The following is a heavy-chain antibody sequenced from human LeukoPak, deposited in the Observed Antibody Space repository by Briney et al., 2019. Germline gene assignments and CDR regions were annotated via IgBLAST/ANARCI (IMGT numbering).Heavy chain of an antibody. V-gene: IGHV4-59*01. CDR2: IYYSGST. D-gene: IGHD3-9*01. CDR1: GGSISSYS. CDR3: ARAHLYYDILTGFYTYDAFDI. Sequence: SETLSLTCTVSGGSISSYSWSWIRQPPGKGLECIGYIYYSGSTNYNPSLKSRVSISVDTSKNQFSLKLSSVTAADTAFYYCARAHLYYDILTGFYTYDAFDIWGQGTLVTISS. J-gene: IGHJ3*02.